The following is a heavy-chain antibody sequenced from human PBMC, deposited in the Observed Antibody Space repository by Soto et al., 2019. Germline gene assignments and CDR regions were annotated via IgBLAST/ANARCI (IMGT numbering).Heavy chain of an antibody. Sequence: EVQLVESGGGLVQPGGSLRLSCAASGFTVSSNYMSWVRQAPGKGLEWVSVIYSGGSTYYADSVKGRFTISRDNSKNTLNLQMNSLRAEDTAVYYCARGLLWFGELFTPPDYWGQGTLVTVSS. CDR1: GFTVSSNY. D-gene: IGHD3-10*01. CDR3: ARGLLWFGELFTPPDY. V-gene: IGHV3-66*01. J-gene: IGHJ4*02. CDR2: IYSGGST.